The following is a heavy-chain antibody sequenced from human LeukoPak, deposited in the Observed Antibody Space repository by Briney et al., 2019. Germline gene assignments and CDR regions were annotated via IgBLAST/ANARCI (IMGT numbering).Heavy chain of an antibody. D-gene: IGHD2-2*01. CDR2: ISSSGSTT. V-gene: IGHV3-48*02. CDR1: GFTFSYYS. CDR3: AFRPLGDCSSSTCYAFDY. J-gene: IGHJ4*02. Sequence: GGSLTLSCAVSGFTFSYYSLHWVRQAPGKGLEWVSYISSSGSTTYYADSVKGRFTVSRDNAKNSLYLQMNSLRDEDTAVYYCAFRPLGDCSSSTCYAFDYWGRGTLVTVSS.